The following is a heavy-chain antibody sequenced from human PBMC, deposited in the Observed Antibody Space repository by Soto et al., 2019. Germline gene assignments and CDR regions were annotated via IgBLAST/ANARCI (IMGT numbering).Heavy chain of an antibody. Sequence: QMEQSGAEVRKPGSSVKVSCKPSGGSLTSYPMAWVRQAPGQGFEWMGGIIPIHGTTAYARKFQGRVTITADEYTKRATLEPTGLTSEDTAVYYCARGWGLVSWGQGTLVTVSS. CDR3: ARGWGLVS. CDR2: IIPIHGTT. V-gene: IGHV1-69*01. D-gene: IGHD3-16*01. CDR1: GGSLTSYP. J-gene: IGHJ4*02.